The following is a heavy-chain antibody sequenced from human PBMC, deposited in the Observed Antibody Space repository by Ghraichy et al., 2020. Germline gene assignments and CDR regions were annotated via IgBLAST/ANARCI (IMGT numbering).Heavy chain of an antibody. CDR1: GGSISGYY. V-gene: IGHV4-4*07. CDR3: AMLVATIRGLDV. J-gene: IGHJ6*02. CDR2: IYSGGTT. D-gene: IGHD5-12*01. Sequence: SQTLSLTCTVSGGSISGYYWTWIRQPAGKGLEWIGRIYSGGTTTYNPSLRGRVTMSVDTSKNQFSLKVSSVTAADTAVYYCAMLVATIRGLDVWGQGTTVTVSS.